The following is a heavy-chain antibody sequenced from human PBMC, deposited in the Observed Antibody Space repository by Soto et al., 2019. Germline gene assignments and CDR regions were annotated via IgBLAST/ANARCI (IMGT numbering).Heavy chain of an antibody. CDR3: ARGLRIAGTGIYYSGMDV. D-gene: IGHD6-19*01. J-gene: IGHJ6*02. V-gene: IGHV4-34*01. CDR2: INHGGST. CDR1: GGSFSGYY. Sequence: PSETLSLTCAVYGGSFSGYYWSWIRQPQPPGKGLEWIGEINHGGSTNYSPSLKSRVTISVGTSKNQFSLRLTSVTAADTAVYYCARGLRIAGTGIYYSGMDVWGQGTTVTVSS.